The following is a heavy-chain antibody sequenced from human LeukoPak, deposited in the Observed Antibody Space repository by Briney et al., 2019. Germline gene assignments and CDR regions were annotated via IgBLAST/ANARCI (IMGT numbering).Heavy chain of an antibody. CDR3: AREAYSYGLAFDI. CDR1: GFTVSSNY. Sequence: GGSLRLSCAASGFTVSSNYMSWVRQAPGKGLEWVSVIYSGGSTYYADSVKGRFTISRDNSKNTLYLQMNSLRAEDTAVYYCAREAYSYGLAFDIWGQGTMVTVSS. J-gene: IGHJ3*02. D-gene: IGHD5-18*01. CDR2: IYSGGST. V-gene: IGHV3-53*01.